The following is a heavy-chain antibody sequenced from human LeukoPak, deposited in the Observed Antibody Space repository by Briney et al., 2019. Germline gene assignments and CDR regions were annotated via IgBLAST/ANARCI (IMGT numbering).Heavy chain of an antibody. J-gene: IGHJ3*02. CDR2: IKQDGGET. Sequence: QSGGSLRLSCAASGFTFTSYWMTWVRQAPGKGLEWVANIKQDGGETYYVDSVKGRFTISRHNDKNSLYLQMNSLRAEDTAVYYCARDVWEPSNWNDGFDMWGQGTMVTVSS. CDR1: GFTFTSYW. CDR3: ARDVWEPSNWNDGFDM. D-gene: IGHD1-26*01. V-gene: IGHV3-7*01.